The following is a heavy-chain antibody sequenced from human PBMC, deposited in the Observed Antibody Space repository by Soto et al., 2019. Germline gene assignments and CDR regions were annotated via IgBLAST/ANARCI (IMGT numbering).Heavy chain of an antibody. D-gene: IGHD2-15*01. CDR1: GVAFSFYS. CDR3: ARPYGGKIGDALDL. CDR2: ISGNGGTT. V-gene: IGHV3-23*01. Sequence: EVVLLESGGGLVQPGGSLRLSCEVSGVAFSFYSMSWVRQAPGKGLEWVASISGNGGTTYYAASGKGRFTFSRDNSKNTLYLQMNSLRAEDTAVYYCARPYGGKIGDALDLWGQGTMVTVSS. J-gene: IGHJ3*01.